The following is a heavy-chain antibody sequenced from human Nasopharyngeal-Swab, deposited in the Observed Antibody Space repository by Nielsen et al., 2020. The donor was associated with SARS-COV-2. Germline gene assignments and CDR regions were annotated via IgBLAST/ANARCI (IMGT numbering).Heavy chain of an antibody. V-gene: IGHV3-23*01. D-gene: IGHD3-10*01. CDR2: ISASGGST. J-gene: IGHJ3*01. CDR3: AKDDVVRGDAFDF. CDR1: GFTLNIYA. Sequence: GGSLRLSCAASGFTLNIYAMAWVRRAPGRGLEWVSAISASGGSTYYRNSVKGRFSISRDNSKNTLFLQMNSLTVDDTALYYCAKDDVVRGDAFDFWGQGTMVTVSS.